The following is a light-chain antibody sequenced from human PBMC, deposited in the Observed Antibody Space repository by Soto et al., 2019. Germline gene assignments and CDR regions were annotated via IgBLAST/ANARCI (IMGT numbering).Light chain of an antibody. CDR1: HTISTW. Sequence: DIQVTQSPPTLSSSSVYIFTITCRASHTISTWMAWYQQKPGKAPKLLVYDASTLQSGVASRFSGSGSGTEFTLIISGLQPDDSATYYCQQYTNANNPWMFGQGTKVDIK. CDR2: DAS. V-gene: IGKV1-5*01. J-gene: IGKJ1*01. CDR3: QQYTNANNPWM.